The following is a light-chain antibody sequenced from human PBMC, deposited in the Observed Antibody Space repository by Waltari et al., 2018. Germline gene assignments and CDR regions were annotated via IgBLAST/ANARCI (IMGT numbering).Light chain of an antibody. Sequence: DFQMTQSPSSLSASVGDRVTITCRASRSIDTYLNWYHQKPEKAPDLLIFAASHLQGGVPSRFSGSGSGTDFTLTINGVQPEDFATYYCQQSLSIPFTFGQGTRLEIK. CDR3: QQSLSIPFT. CDR1: RSIDTY. V-gene: IGKV1-39*01. CDR2: AAS. J-gene: IGKJ5*01.